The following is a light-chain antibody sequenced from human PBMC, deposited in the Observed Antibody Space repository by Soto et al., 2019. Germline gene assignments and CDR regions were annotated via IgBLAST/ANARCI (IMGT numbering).Light chain of an antibody. V-gene: IGLV1-40*01. J-gene: IGLJ2*01. CDR3: QSYDSSLSVV. Sequence: QSVLTQPPSVSGAPGRRVTISCTGSNSNIGAGYDVHWYQQLPRTAPKLLIYGNTNRPSGVPDRFSGSKSGTSASLAITGLLAEDEADYYCQSYDSSLSVVFGGGTKLTVL. CDR2: GNT. CDR1: NSNIGAGYD.